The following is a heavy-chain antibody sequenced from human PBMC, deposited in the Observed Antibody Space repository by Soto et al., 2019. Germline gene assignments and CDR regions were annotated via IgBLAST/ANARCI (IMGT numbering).Heavy chain of an antibody. CDR2: ISPHNGNT. Sequence: HVQLVQSGGELKKHGASVKVSCNTSGYTFNTYFITWVRQAPGQGLEWMGWISPHNGNTNYAGKFQGRVTMTTDTITKTAYMELRNLRFDDTAGYYCARDPSNSFDYWCQGTPVTVSS. CDR3: ARDPSNSFDY. D-gene: IGHD4-4*01. J-gene: IGHJ4*02. V-gene: IGHV1-18*01. CDR1: GYTFNTYF.